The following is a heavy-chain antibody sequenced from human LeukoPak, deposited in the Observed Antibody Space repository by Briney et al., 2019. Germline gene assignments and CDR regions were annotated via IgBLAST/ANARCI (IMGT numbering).Heavy chain of an antibody. D-gene: IGHD3-10*01. Sequence: PGRSLRLSCAASGFTFSSYGMHWVPQAPGKGLEWVAVIWYDGSNKYYADSVKGRFTISRDNSKNTLYLQMNSLRAEDTAVYYCAKVAYYGSGSYTPEIDYWGQGTLVTVSS. V-gene: IGHV3-33*06. CDR2: IWYDGSNK. CDR1: GFTFSSYG. CDR3: AKVAYYGSGSYTPEIDY. J-gene: IGHJ4*02.